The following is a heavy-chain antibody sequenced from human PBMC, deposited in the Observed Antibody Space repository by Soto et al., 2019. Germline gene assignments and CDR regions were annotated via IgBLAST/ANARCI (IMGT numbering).Heavy chain of an antibody. J-gene: IGHJ2*01. CDR2: IYYSGST. Sequence: QLQLQESGPGLVKPSETLSLICTVSGGSISSSSYYWGWIRQPPGKGLEWIGSIYYSGSTYYNPSLKSRVTISVDSSKNQFSLKLSSVTAADTAVYYCARPHPSQGRYCSGGSCYSGYFDLWGRGTLVTVSS. CDR3: ARPHPSQGRYCSGGSCYSGYFDL. D-gene: IGHD2-15*01. V-gene: IGHV4-39*01. CDR1: GGSISSSSYY.